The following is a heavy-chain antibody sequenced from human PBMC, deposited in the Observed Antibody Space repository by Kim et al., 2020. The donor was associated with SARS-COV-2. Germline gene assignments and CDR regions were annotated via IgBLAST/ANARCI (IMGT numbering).Heavy chain of an antibody. CDR3: ARDGVGATRFYGYHDY. J-gene: IGHJ4*02. D-gene: IGHD1-26*01. CDR2: IRYDGSNI. V-gene: IGHV3-33*01. CDR1: GFTFRTSG. Sequence: GGSLRLSCVASGFTFRTSGMHWVRQAPGKGLEWVAIIRYDGSNIYYADSVKGRFTISRDNSKSTVYLQMNSLRAEDTAVYYCARDGVGATRFYGYHDYWGQGTLVTVSS.